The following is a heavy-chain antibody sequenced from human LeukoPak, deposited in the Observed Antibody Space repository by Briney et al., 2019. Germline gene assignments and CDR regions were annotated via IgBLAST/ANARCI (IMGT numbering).Heavy chain of an antibody. CDR1: GGSIGSSSYY. J-gene: IGHJ4*02. CDR3: ADGMSITGTT. CDR2: IYYSGST. D-gene: IGHD1-7*01. V-gene: IGHV4-39*01. Sequence: PSETLSLTCTVSGGSIGSSSYYWGWIRQPPGKGLEWIGSIYYSGSTYYNPSLKSRVTISVDTSKNQFSLKLSSVTAADTAVYYCADGMSITGTTWGQGTLVTVSS.